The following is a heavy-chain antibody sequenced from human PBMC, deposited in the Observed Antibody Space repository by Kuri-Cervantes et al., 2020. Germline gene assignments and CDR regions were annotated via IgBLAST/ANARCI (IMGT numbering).Heavy chain of an antibody. CDR3: ARGSLRVLSYYVIHYYGMDV. J-gene: IGHJ6*02. Sequence: SETLSLTCTVSGYSISSGYYWGWIRQPPGKGLEWIGSIYHSGSTYYNPSLKSRVTISVDTSKNQFSLKLSSVTAADTAVYYCARGSLRVLSYYVIHYYGMDVWGQGTTVTVSS. V-gene: IGHV4-38-2*02. CDR1: GYSISSGYY. D-gene: IGHD3-10*02. CDR2: IYHSGST.